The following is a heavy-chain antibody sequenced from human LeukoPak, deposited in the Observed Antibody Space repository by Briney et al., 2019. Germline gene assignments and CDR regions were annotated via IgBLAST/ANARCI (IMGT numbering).Heavy chain of an antibody. J-gene: IGHJ4*02. CDR2: IYSDGGT. V-gene: IGHV3-66*01. CDR3: ARGLGTCYYGSGSSYYFDY. CDR1: EFTVTSNY. Sequence: GGSLRLSCAASEFTVTSNYMSWVRQAPGKGLECVSIIYSDGGTYYADSVKGRFTISRDNSKNTVYLQMNNLRVDDTAVYYCARGLGTCYYGSGSSYYFDYWGQGTLVTVSS. D-gene: IGHD3-10*01.